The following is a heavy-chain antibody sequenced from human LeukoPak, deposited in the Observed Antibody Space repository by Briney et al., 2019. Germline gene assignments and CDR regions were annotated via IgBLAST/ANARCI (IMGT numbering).Heavy chain of an antibody. Sequence: GGSLRLSCAASGFTVRSNYMSWVRQAPGKGLECVSVIYSGGSTYYADSVKGRFTISRDNSKNMLYLQMNSLRAEDTAVYYCARDGGDSGSYLNAFDIWGQGTMVTVSS. CDR2: IYSGGST. J-gene: IGHJ3*02. V-gene: IGHV3-66*02. CDR3: ARDGGDSGSYLNAFDI. CDR1: GFTVRSNY. D-gene: IGHD1-26*01.